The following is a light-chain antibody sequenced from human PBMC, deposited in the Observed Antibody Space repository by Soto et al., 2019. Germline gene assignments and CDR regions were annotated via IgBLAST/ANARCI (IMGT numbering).Light chain of an antibody. CDR3: SSYTGSNNHVV. CDR1: SSDVGGYNY. CDR2: EVS. J-gene: IGLJ2*01. V-gene: IGLV2-8*01. Sequence: QSVLTQPPSVSGSPGQSVTISCTGTSSDVGGYNYVSWYQHHPGKAPRLMIYEVSKRPSGVPDRFSGSKSGNTASLTVSGLQAEDEGDYYCSSYTGSNNHVVFGGGTKLTVL.